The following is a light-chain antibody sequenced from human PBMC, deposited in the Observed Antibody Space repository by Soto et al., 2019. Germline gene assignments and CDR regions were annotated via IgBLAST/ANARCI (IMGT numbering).Light chain of an antibody. V-gene: IGKV3-15*01. J-gene: IGKJ5*01. Sequence: EIVMTQSPGTLSVSPGERATLSCRASQSVSSNLAWYQQRPGQAPSLLMYGASTRATGVPARFGGSGSGTDFTLTISSLQSEDFAVYYCQQYNKWPRTFGQGTRLEIK. CDR2: GAS. CDR1: QSVSSN. CDR3: QQYNKWPRT.